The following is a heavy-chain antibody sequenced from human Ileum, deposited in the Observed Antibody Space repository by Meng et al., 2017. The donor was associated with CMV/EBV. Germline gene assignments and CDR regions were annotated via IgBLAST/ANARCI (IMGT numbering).Heavy chain of an antibody. CDR1: YTFKTYG. Sequence: YTFKTYGISWVRKAPGQGLEWMGWISTYNGNTNYAQKFRDRVTMTTDTSTNTVSMELASLTSDDTAVYYCARAVDYYDSAAHFLYDFWGQGILVTVSS. V-gene: IGHV1-18*01. J-gene: IGHJ4*02. CDR2: ISTYNGNT. D-gene: IGHD3-22*01. CDR3: ARAVDYYDSAAHFLYDF.